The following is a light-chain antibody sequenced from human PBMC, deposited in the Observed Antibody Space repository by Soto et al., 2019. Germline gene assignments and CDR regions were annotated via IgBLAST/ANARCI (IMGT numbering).Light chain of an antibody. CDR3: QQYNNWPPET. CDR2: GAS. J-gene: IGKJ1*01. CDR1: QNLIRY. Sequence: EVVLTQSPGTLSLSPGDRASLSCRASQNLIRYFLSWYQHKPGQAPRLLISGASSRATSIPDRFSGAGSGTEFTLPISSLQSEDFAVYYCQQYNNWPPETFGQGTKVDI. V-gene: IGKV3D-15*01.